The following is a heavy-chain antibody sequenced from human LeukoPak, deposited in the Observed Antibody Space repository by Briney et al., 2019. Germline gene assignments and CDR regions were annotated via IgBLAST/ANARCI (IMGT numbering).Heavy chain of an antibody. Sequence: SETLSLTCTVSGGSISSCYWSWIRQPAGKGLEWIGRIYTSGSTNYNPSLKSRVTMSVDTSKNQFSLKLSSVTAADTAVYYCARQTYCSSTSCYPDYWGQGTLVTVSS. D-gene: IGHD2-2*01. V-gene: IGHV4-4*07. CDR3: ARQTYCSSTSCYPDY. J-gene: IGHJ4*02. CDR1: GGSISSCY. CDR2: IYTSGST.